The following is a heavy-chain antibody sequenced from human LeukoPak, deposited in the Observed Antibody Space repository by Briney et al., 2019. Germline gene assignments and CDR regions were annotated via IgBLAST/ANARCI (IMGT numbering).Heavy chain of an antibody. CDR3: ARKRFGEGWFDP. V-gene: IGHV1-69*04. J-gene: IGHJ5*02. CDR1: GDTFSNYA. D-gene: IGHD3-10*01. Sequence: SVKVSCKASGDTFSNYAINWVRQAPGQGLEWMGRIIPIFGIPNYAQKFQGRGTITADKSTSTASLELSSLTSEDKAVYHCARKRFGEGWFDPWGQGTLVTVSS. CDR2: IIPIFGIP.